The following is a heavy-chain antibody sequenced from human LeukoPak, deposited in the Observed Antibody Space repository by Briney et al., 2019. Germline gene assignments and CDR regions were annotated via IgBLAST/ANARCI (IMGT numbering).Heavy chain of an antibody. J-gene: IGHJ4*02. CDR3: ARHCSSTSCYWDYFDY. V-gene: IGHV1-18*01. CDR1: GYTFTSYG. Sequence: ASVKVSCTPSGYTFTSYGISWVRQAPGQGLEWMGWISVHNGNRNYAQKLQGRVTMTTDTSTSTAYMEVRSLRSDDTAVYYCARHCSSTSCYWDYFDYWGQGTLVTVSS. D-gene: IGHD2-2*01. CDR2: ISVHNGNR.